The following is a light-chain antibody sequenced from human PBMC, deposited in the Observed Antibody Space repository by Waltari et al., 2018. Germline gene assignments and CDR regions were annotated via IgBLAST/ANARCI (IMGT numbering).Light chain of an antibody. J-gene: IGLJ2*01. Sequence: WYQLLPGTATKLLIHSNHCRPSVVPGRFSGSNSGTSASLAISGRQSEDEADYYCAAWDDRLNVVFGGGTKLTVL. CDR3: AAWDDRLNVV. V-gene: IGLV1-44*01. CDR2: SNH.